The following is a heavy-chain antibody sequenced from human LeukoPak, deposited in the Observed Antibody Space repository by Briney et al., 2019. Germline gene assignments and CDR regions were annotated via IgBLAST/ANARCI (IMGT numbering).Heavy chain of an antibody. Sequence: TSETLSLTCAVSGGSISSSNWWSWVRQPPGKGLEWIGEIYHSGSTNYNPSLKSRVTISVDKSKNQFSLKLSSVTAADTAVYYCARDLSSTVTTDWFDPWGQGTLVTVSS. CDR2: IYHSGST. CDR1: GGSISSSNW. J-gene: IGHJ5*02. CDR3: ARDLSSTVTTDWFDP. D-gene: IGHD4-11*01. V-gene: IGHV4-4*02.